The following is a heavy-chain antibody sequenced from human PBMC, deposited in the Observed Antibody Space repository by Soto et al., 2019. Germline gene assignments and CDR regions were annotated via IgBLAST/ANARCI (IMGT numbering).Heavy chain of an antibody. V-gene: IGHV3-48*01. Sequence: EVQLVESGGGLVQPGGSLRLSCAASGFTFSSYSMNWVRQAPGKGLEWISYISSSSSSINYAVSVKGRFTISRDNAKNSLYLQMNSLRAEDTAVYYCARSTVPPFDYWGQGTLVTVSS. CDR1: GFTFSSYS. CDR2: ISSSSSSI. J-gene: IGHJ4*02. CDR3: ARSTVPPFDY.